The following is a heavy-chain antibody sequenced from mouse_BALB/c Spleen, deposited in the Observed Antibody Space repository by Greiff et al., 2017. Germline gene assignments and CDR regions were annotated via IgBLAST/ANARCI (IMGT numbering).Heavy chain of an antibody. Sequence: EVQLVESGGGLVQPGGSLKLSCAASGFTFSSYGMSWVRQTPDKRLELVATINSNGGSTYYPDSVKGRFTISRDNAKNTLYLQMSSLKSEDTAMYYCARFYDGFLYAMDYWGQGTSVTVSS. CDR1: GFTFSSYG. V-gene: IGHV5-6-3*01. D-gene: IGHD2-3*01. CDR3: ARFYDGFLYAMDY. CDR2: INSNGGST. J-gene: IGHJ4*01.